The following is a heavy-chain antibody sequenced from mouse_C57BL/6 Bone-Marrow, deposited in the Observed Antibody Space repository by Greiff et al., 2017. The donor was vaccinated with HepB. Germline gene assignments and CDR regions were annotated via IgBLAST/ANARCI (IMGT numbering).Heavy chain of an antibody. J-gene: IGHJ3*01. CDR2: IYPSDSET. D-gene: IGHD4-1*01. CDR1: GYTFTSYW. CDR3: ARRGTGSWLAY. Sequence: QVQLQQPGAELVRPGSSVKLSCKASGYTFTSYWMDWVKQRPGQGLEWIGNIYPSDSETHYNQKFKDKATLTVDKSSSTAYMQLSSLTSEDSAVYYGARRGTGSWLAYWGQGTLVTVSA. V-gene: IGHV1-61*01.